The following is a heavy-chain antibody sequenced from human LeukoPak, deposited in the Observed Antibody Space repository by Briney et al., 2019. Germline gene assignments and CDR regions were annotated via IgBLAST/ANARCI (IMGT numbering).Heavy chain of an antibody. Sequence: ASVKVSCKASGYTFTSYYMHWVRQAPGQGLEWMGIINPSGGSTSYVQKFQGRVTMTRDTSTSTVYMELSSLRSEDTAVHYCARGGNPLYGLDCWGQGTLVTVSS. J-gene: IGHJ4*02. CDR3: ARGGNPLYGLDC. CDR2: INPSGGST. V-gene: IGHV1-46*01. D-gene: IGHD1-14*01. CDR1: GYTFTSYY.